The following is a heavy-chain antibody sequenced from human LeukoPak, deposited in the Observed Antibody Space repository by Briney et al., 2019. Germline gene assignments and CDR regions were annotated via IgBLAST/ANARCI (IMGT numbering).Heavy chain of an antibody. CDR2: IWYDGTNK. V-gene: IGHV3-33*01. D-gene: IGHD3-22*01. Sequence: GGSLRLSCAASGFTFSSYGMHWVRQAPGKGLEWVAVIWYDGTNKYHADSVKGRFTISRDSSKNTLYLQMNSLRAEDTAVYYCARAAYDSSGYLTLWGQGTLVTVSS. J-gene: IGHJ4*02. CDR1: GFTFSSYG. CDR3: ARAAYDSSGYLTL.